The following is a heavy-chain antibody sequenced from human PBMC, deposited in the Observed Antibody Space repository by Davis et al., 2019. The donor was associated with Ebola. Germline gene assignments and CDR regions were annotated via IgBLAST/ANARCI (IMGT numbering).Heavy chain of an antibody. CDR3: ARPFGQHCTSTGCYVSYWFDP. CDR1: GYTFTSYY. CDR2: INPSGGST. D-gene: IGHD2-2*01. V-gene: IGHV1-46*01. J-gene: IGHJ5*02. Sequence: ASVKVSCKASGYTFTSYYMHWVRQAPGQGLEWMGIINPSGGSTSYAQKFQGRVTMTRDTSTSTVYMELSSLRSDDTAVYYCARPFGQHCTSTGCYVSYWFDPWGQGTLVTVSS.